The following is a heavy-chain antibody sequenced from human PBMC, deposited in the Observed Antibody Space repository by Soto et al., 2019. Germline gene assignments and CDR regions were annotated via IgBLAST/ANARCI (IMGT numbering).Heavy chain of an antibody. J-gene: IGHJ4*02. Sequence: PGGSLRLSCAASGFTFSNYVMSWVRQAPGKGLEWVSIISNSGGGTYYADSVRGRFTISRDNSKNTLYLQMNSLRAEDTAVYYCAKEDVGGYYYSGLWGRGTLVTVSS. V-gene: IGHV3-23*01. D-gene: IGHD1-26*01. CDR3: AKEDVGGYYYSGL. CDR2: ISNSGGGT. CDR1: GFTFSNYV.